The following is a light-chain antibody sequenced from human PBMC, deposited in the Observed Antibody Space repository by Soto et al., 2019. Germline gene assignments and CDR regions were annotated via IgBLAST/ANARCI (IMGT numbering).Light chain of an antibody. CDR2: TVS. CDR3: SSFTTASTYV. V-gene: IGLV2-14*01. J-gene: IGLJ1*01. CDR1: SSDVGANIF. Sequence: QSVLTQPASVSGSPGQSITSSCTGTSSDVGANIFVSWYQQHPGKVPKLMIYTVSSRPSGVSQRFSGSKSGNTASLTISGLQAEDEADYYCSSFTTASTYVFGTGTKVTVL.